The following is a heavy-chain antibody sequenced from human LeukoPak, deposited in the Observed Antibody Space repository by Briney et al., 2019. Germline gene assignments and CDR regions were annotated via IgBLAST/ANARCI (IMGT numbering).Heavy chain of an antibody. CDR1: GFTFSSYA. V-gene: IGHV3-23*01. Sequence: GGSLRLSCAASGFTFSSYAMSWVRQAPGKGLEWVSAISGSGGSTYYADSAKGRFTISRDNSKNTLYLQMNSLRAEDTAVYYCAKDRRSYYDSSGYSWGQGALVTVSS. CDR3: AKDRRSYYDSSGYS. D-gene: IGHD3-22*01. J-gene: IGHJ4*02. CDR2: ISGSGGST.